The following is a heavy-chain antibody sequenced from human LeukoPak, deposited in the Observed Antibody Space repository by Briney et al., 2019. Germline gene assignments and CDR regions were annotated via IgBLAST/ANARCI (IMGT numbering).Heavy chain of an antibody. V-gene: IGHV1-2*02. J-gene: IGHJ6*03. CDR3: ARDTARITIFGVAKYMDV. CDR1: GYTFTGYY. D-gene: IGHD3-3*01. CDR2: INPNSGGA. Sequence: ASVKVSCKASGYTFTGYYMHWVRQAPGQGLEWMGWINPNSGGANYAQKFQGRVTMTRDTSISTAYMELSRLRSDDTAVYYCARDTARITIFGVAKYMDVWGKGTTVTVSS.